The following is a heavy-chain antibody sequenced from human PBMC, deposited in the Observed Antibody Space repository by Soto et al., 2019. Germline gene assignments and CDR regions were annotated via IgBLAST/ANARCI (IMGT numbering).Heavy chain of an antibody. CDR2: INHSGST. D-gene: IGHD3-22*01. J-gene: IGHJ6*02. Sequence: SETLSLTCAVYGGSFSGYYWSWIRQPPGKGLERIGEINHSGSTNYNPSLKSRVTISVDTSKNQFSLKLSSVTAADTAVYYCARVQRTYYYDSSGYYPPYYYYYGMDVWGQGTTVTVSS. CDR3: ARVQRTYYYDSSGYYPPYYYYYGMDV. CDR1: GGSFSGYY. V-gene: IGHV4-34*01.